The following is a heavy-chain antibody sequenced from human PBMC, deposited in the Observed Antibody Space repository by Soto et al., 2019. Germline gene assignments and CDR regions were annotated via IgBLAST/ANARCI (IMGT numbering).Heavy chain of an antibody. CDR1: GASISSYY. CDR3: AKHAASSGWFFTDFDY. V-gene: IGHV4-59*08. Sequence: SETLSLTCSVSGASISSYYCSWIRQPPGKGLEWIGYIYYSGSTNYNPSLKSRVTISVDTSKNQFSLKLSSVTAADTAVYYCAKHAASSGWFFTDFDYWGQGALVTVSS. CDR2: IYYSGST. D-gene: IGHD6-19*01. J-gene: IGHJ4*02.